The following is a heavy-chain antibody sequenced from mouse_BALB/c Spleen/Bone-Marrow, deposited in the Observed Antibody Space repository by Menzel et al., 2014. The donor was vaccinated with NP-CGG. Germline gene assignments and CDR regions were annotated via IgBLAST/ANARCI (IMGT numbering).Heavy chain of an antibody. V-gene: IGHV4-1*02. D-gene: IGHD1-1*01. CDR3: ASLYYYGYFDV. CDR2: INPDSSTI. CDR1: GFDFSRYW. J-gene: IGHJ1*01. Sequence: EVKLVESGGGLVQPGGSLKLPCAASGFDFSRYWMSWVRQAPGKGLEWIGEINPDSSTINYTPSLKDKFIISRDNAKNTVYLQMSKVRSEDTALYYCASLYYYGYFDVWGAGTTVTVSS.